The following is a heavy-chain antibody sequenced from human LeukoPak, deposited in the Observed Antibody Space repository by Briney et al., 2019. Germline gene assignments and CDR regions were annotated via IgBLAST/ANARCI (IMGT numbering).Heavy chain of an antibody. CDR3: ARQTYYDYVWGSYPTASAFDI. J-gene: IGHJ3*02. CDR2: IYYSGST. V-gene: IGHV4-30-4*07. Sequence: SETLSLTCAVSGGSISNGGYSWSWIRQPPGKGLEWIGYIYYSGSTYYNPSLKSRVTISVDTSKNQFSLKLSSVTAADTAVYYCARQTYYDYVWGSYPTASAFDIWGQGTMVTVSS. D-gene: IGHD3-16*02. CDR1: GGSISNGGYS.